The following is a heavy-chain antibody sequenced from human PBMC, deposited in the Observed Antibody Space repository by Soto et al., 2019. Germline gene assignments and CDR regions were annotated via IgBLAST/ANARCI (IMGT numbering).Heavy chain of an antibody. CDR2: IYNGERT. V-gene: IGHV4-59*01. CDR1: GASIRNFY. CDR3: AQTTGWPGFDY. D-gene: IGHD6-19*01. J-gene: IGHJ4*02. Sequence: QVHLQESGPGLVKPSETMSLTCTASGASIRNFYWNWVRQFPGKGLEWIGHIYNGERTNYNPSLKSRVTIAVDTSKNQFSLKLSSVTVAETALYYCAQTTGWPGFDYWGQGTLVAVSS.